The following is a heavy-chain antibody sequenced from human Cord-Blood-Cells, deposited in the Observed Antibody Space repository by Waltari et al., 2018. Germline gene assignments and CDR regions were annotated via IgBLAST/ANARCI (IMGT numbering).Heavy chain of an antibody. Sequence: EVQLVESGGGLVQPGGSLRLSCAASGFTFSSYWMSWVRQAPGKRLEWVANIKQDGSEKYYVDSVKGRFTISRDNAKNSLYLQMNSLRAEDTAVYYCARTGYCSSTSCYDYWGQGTLVTVSS. CDR2: IKQDGSEK. J-gene: IGHJ4*02. CDR1: GFTFSSYW. V-gene: IGHV3-7*01. CDR3: ARTGYCSSTSCYDY. D-gene: IGHD2-2*01.